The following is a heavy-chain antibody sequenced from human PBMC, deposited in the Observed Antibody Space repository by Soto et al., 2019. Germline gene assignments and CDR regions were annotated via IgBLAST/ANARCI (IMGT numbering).Heavy chain of an antibody. CDR3: ARGEIVVVVATTSLGNWFDP. Sequence: SETLSLTCAVYGGSFSGYYWSWIRQPPGKGLEWIGEINHSGTTNYNPSLKSRVTISVDTSKNQFSLNLSSVTAADTAVYYCARGEIVVVVATTSLGNWFDPWGQGTLVTVS. CDR2: INHSGTT. V-gene: IGHV4-34*01. J-gene: IGHJ5*02. D-gene: IGHD2-15*01. CDR1: GGSFSGYY.